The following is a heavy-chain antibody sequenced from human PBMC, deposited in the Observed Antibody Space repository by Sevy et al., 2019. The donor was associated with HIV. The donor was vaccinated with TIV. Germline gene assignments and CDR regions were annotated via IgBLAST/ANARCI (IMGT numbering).Heavy chain of an antibody. CDR2: ISTGGRTI. J-gene: IGHJ4*02. Sequence: GGSLRLSCEASGFTFRSYEMNWVRQAPGKGLEWLSYISTGGRTIYYKNSVKGRFTISRDNAKNSVHLQMNSLRDEDTGVYYCATSRRDDYNYYFEYWGQGTLVTVSS. D-gene: IGHD4-4*01. CDR1: GFTFRSYE. V-gene: IGHV3-48*03. CDR3: ATSRRDDYNYYFEY.